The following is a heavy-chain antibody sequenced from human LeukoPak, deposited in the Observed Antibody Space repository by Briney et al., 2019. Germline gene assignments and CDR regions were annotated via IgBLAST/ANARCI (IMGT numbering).Heavy chain of an antibody. CDR2: YYYSGST. V-gene: IGHV4-30-4*01. Sequence: PSQTLSLICTVSGGSIRSGYYFGSWSRQPPGKGLERIGHYYYSGSTYYNPSLKSRVTISVDTSNNQFSLKLSSVTAADTAVYYCASDVRAVAGTFAFDIWGQGTMVTVSS. CDR3: ASDVRAVAGTFAFDI. D-gene: IGHD6-19*01. CDR1: GGSIRSGYYF. J-gene: IGHJ3*02.